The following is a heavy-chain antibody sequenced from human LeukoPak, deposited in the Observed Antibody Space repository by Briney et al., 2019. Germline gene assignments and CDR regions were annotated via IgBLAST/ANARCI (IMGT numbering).Heavy chain of an antibody. CDR2: IIPMLGTP. CDR3: ASGTTDIVVVPATLRNYYFDY. D-gene: IGHD2-2*01. V-gene: IGHV1-69*06. J-gene: IGHJ4*02. CDR1: GGTFSSYD. Sequence: SVKVSCKASGGTFSSYDISWVRQAPGQGLGWMGGIIPMLGTPNYAQKFQGRVTITADKSTSTAYMDLSSLRSEDTAVYYCASGTTDIVVVPATLRNYYFDYWGQGTLVTVSS.